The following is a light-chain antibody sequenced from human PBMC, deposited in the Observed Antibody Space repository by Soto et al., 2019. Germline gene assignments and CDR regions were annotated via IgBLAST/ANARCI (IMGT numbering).Light chain of an antibody. CDR3: QQYNAYSGT. J-gene: IGKJ5*01. CDR1: LSISNW. CDR2: DAS. V-gene: IGKV1-5*01. Sequence: DIQITQSPSALYASVLDRVTITCRYSLSISNWLAWYQQKLGRAPKLLIYDASSLESGVPSRFSGSGSGTEFTLTITGLQPDDFATYYCQQYNAYSGTFGQGTRLEIK.